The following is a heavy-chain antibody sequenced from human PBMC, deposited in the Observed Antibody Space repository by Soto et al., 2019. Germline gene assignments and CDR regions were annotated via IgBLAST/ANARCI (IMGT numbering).Heavy chain of an antibody. CDR1: GGSISSYY. D-gene: IGHD2-21*01. V-gene: IGHV4-59*01. CDR2: IYYSGST. CDR3: ARLPPTTGLACDY. J-gene: IGHJ4*02. Sequence: SETLSLTCTVSGGSISSYYWSWIRQPPGKGLEWIGYIYYSGSTNYNPSLKSRVTISVDTSKNQFSLKLSSVTAADTAVYYCARLPPTTGLACDYGGQGTLGNV.